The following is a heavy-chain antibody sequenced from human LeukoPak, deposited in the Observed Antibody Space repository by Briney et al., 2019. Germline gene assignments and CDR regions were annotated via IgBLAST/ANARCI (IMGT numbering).Heavy chain of an antibody. J-gene: IGHJ4*02. CDR3: ARDHHPSYYLPDY. CDR2: IKEDGSEK. D-gene: IGHD1-26*01. V-gene: IGHV3-7*04. Sequence: GGSLRLSCAVSGFTFSSYWMTWVRQAPGKRLEWVASIKEDGSEKYYEDSVKGRFTISRDNAKNSLYLQMNSLRAEDTAVYYCARDHHPSYYLPDYWGQGTLVTVSS. CDR1: GFTFSSYW.